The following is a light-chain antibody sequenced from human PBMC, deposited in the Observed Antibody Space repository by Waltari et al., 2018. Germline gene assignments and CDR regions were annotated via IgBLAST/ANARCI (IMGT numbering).Light chain of an antibody. CDR1: QGINSA. Sequence: AIQLTQSPSSLSSSVGDRVPLTCRASQGINSALAWYQQKPGKAPKLLISDASSLESGVPSRFSGSGYGTDFTLTISSLQPDDFATYYCQQFKSFLITFGQGTRLEIK. V-gene: IGKV1-13*02. CDR2: DAS. J-gene: IGKJ5*01. CDR3: QQFKSFLIT.